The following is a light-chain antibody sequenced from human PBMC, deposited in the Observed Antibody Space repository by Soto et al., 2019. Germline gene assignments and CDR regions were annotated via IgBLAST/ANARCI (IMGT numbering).Light chain of an antibody. V-gene: IGKV1-5*01. J-gene: IGKJ1*01. CDR3: QQYTNYPWT. CDR1: QSISSW. Sequence: DIQMTQSPPTLSASVGDRVTITCRASQSISSWLAWYQQRPGKAPNLLIYDVSSSESGVPSRFSGSGSGTEFTLTISSLQPDDFATYYCQQYTNYPWTFGQGTKVEIK. CDR2: DVS.